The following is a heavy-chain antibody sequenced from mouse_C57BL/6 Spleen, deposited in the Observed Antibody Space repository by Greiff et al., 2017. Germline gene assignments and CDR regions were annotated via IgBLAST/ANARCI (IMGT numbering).Heavy chain of an antibody. V-gene: IGHV1-82*01. D-gene: IGHD3-3*01. CDR2: IYPGDGDT. Sequence: VKLQESGPELVKPGASVKISCKASGYAFSSSWMNWVKQRPGKGLEWIGRIYPGDGDTNYNGKFKGKATLTADKSSSTAYMQLSSLTSEDSAVYFCARSRDGYYFDYWGQGTTLTVSS. CDR3: ARSRDGYYFDY. J-gene: IGHJ2*01. CDR1: GYAFSSSW.